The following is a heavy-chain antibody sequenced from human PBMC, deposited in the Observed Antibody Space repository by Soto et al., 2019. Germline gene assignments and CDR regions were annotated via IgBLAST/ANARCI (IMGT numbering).Heavy chain of an antibody. CDR3: ARDGLIVVVPAAIPNWFDP. CDR2: ISSSSSTI. D-gene: IGHD2-2*01. Sequence: GGSLRLSCAASGFTFSSYSMNWVRQAPGKGLEWVSYISSSSSTIYYADSVKGRFTISRDNAKNSLYLQMNSLRAEDTAVYYCARDGLIVVVPAAIPNWFDPWGQGTLVTVSS. V-gene: IGHV3-48*01. CDR1: GFTFSSYS. J-gene: IGHJ5*02.